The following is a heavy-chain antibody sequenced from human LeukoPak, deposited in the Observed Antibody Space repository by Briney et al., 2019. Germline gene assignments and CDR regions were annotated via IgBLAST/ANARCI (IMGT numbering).Heavy chain of an antibody. CDR1: GYTFTNHG. CDR2: ISAYNGDT. CDR3: ARDPSNSSGWRACGDY. Sequence: GASVKVSCKASGYTFTNHGINWVRQAPGQGLEWMGWISAYNGDTKYAQKFQGRVTMTTDTSTTTAYMELRSLRSDDTAVYYCARDPSNSSGWRACGDYWGQGLLVTVSS. J-gene: IGHJ4*02. V-gene: IGHV1-18*04. D-gene: IGHD6-25*01.